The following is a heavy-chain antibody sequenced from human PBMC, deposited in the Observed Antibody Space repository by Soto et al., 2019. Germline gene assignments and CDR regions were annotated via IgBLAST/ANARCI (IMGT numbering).Heavy chain of an antibody. CDR2: ISGSGRNT. V-gene: IGHV3-23*01. CDR1: GFTFGTYA. Sequence: EVQPLESGGRLVQPGGSLRLSCADSGFTFGTYAMKSLRQAPGRGLECVSFISGSGRNTYYADSVKGRFTVSRDNSKHTMYLQMNSLRAEDPALYYCANLRGPSYSCYCMGVGGKGTTVTVSS. CDR3: ANLRGPSYSCYCMGV. J-gene: IGHJ6*03. D-gene: IGHD3-16*01.